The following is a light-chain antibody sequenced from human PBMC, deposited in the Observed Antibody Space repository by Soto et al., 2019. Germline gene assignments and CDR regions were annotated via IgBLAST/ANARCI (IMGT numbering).Light chain of an antibody. CDR3: QKYTHVLR. CDR1: QDIKNY. CDR2: AAS. V-gene: IGKV1-27*01. J-gene: IGKJ1*01. Sequence: IQMTQSPSSLSASVGDRVTITCRASQDIKNYLAWYQQKPGKVPKLLIFAASTLQSGVPSRFSGSGSGTDFTLTISSLQPEDVATYYCQKYTHVLRFGQGTKVEI.